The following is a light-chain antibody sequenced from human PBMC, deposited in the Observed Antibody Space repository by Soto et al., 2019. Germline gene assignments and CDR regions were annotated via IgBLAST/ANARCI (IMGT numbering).Light chain of an antibody. CDR1: TSNIGTKT. V-gene: IGLV1-44*01. Sequence: QSVLTQPPSASGTPGQRVTISCSGSTSNIGTKTVDWYQQLPGLTPNLVVNCNNLRPSGVPDRFSGSKSGTASSLAISGLQSEDEADYYCASWDVSLNVAVFGGGTQLTVL. CDR3: ASWDVSLNVAV. CDR2: CNN. J-gene: IGLJ7*01.